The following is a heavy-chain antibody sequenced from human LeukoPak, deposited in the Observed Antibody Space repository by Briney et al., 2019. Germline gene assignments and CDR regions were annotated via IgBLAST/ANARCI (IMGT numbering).Heavy chain of an antibody. D-gene: IGHD5-24*01. CDR3: AKYGEDGYNSWGSYL. CDR2: ISYDGSNK. CDR1: GFTFSSYA. Sequence: PGGSLRLSCAASGFTFSSYAMHWVRQAPGKGLEWVAVISYDGSNKYYADSVKGRFTISRDNSKNTLYLQMNSLRAEDTAVYYCAKYGEDGYNSWGSYLWGQGTLVTVSS. J-gene: IGHJ5*02. V-gene: IGHV3-30-3*02.